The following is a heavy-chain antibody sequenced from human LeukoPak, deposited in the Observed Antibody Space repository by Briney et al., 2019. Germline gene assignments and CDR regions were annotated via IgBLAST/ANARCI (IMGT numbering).Heavy chain of an antibody. V-gene: IGHV4-34*01. CDR3: ATLRPVDTAMARFDP. J-gene: IGHJ5*02. CDR2: INHSGST. Sequence: PSETLSLTCAVYGGSFSGYYWSWIRQPPGKGLEWIGEINHSGSTNYNPSLKSRDTISVDTSKNQFSLKLSSVTAADTAVYYCATLRPVDTAMARFDPWGQGTLVTVSS. CDR1: GGSFSGYY. D-gene: IGHD5-18*01.